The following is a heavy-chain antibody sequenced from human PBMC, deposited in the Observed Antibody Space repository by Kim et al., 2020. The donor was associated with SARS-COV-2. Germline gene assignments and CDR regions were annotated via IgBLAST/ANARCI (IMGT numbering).Heavy chain of an antibody. V-gene: IGHV3-7*01. J-gene: IGHJ4*02. CDR2: K. D-gene: IGHD5-12*01. Sequence: KYYVDSVKGRFTISRDNAKNSLYLQMNSLRAEDTAVYYCARWYSGYAGYWGQGTLVTVSS. CDR3: ARWYSGYAGY.